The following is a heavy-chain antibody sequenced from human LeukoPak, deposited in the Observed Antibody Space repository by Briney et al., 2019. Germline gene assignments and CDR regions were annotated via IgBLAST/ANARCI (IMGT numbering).Heavy chain of an antibody. CDR3: ARGTIAATGYYYFDY. Sequence: GGSLRLSCAASGFTFSNYWMSWVRQAPGKGLEWVANIKQDGSEKYYVDSVRGRFTISRDNAKNSLYLQMNSLRAEDRAVYYCARGTIAATGYYYFDYWGQGTQVTVSS. D-gene: IGHD6-13*01. CDR1: GFTFSNYW. J-gene: IGHJ4*02. V-gene: IGHV3-7*04. CDR2: IKQDGSEK.